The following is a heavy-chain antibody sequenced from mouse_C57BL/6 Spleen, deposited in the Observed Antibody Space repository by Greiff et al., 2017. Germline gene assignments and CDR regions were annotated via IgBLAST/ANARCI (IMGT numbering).Heavy chain of an antibody. Sequence: EVKLQESGPELVKPGASVKISCKASGYSFTGYYMNWVKQSPEKSLEWIGEINPSTGGTTYNQKFKAKATLTVDKSSSTAYMQLKSLTSEDSAVYYCARSVYGSYFDYWGKGTTLTVST. V-gene: IGHV1-42*01. J-gene: IGHJ2*01. CDR1: GYSFTGYY. D-gene: IGHD1-1*01. CDR3: ARSVYGSYFDY. CDR2: INPSTGGT.